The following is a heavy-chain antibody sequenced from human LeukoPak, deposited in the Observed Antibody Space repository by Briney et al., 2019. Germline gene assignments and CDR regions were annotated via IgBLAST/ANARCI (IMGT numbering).Heavy chain of an antibody. J-gene: IGHJ3*02. CDR3: ARDWFFGGLNTVTTGGNAFDI. CDR1: GFTFSSYG. D-gene: IGHD4-17*01. CDR2: IWYDGSNK. Sequence: TGGSLRLSCAASGFTFSSYGMHWVRQAPGKGLEWVAVIWYDGSNKYYADSVKGRFTISRDNSKTTLYLQMNSLRAEDTAVYYCARDWFFGGLNTVTTGGNAFDIWGQGTMVTVSS. V-gene: IGHV3-33*01.